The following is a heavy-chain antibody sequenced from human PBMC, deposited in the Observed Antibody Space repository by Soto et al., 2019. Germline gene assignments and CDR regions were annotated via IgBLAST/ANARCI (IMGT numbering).Heavy chain of an antibody. D-gene: IGHD3-16*02. Sequence: RSLRVPRAVAGFSFTGYAIGWVRQAPGRVMEWVSGLSGSGGPLYADSVKGRFTISRDNSKNTLYLQMNRPSAEDAAIYYCAKEKDYDYVWGSSRYTSDYWSQGTLVTVSS. J-gene: IGHJ4*02. V-gene: IGHV3-23*01. CDR1: GFSFTGYA. CDR2: LSGSGGP. CDR3: AKEKDYDYVWGSSRYTSDY.